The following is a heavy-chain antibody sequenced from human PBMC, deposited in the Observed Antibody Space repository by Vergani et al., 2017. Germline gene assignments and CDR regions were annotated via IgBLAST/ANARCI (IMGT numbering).Heavy chain of an antibody. CDR3: ARSSGYYSYYFDF. CDR1: VYTFTSYY. Sequence: QVQLVQSGAEVKKPGASVKVSCKASVYTFTSYYTHWVRQAPGQGLEWMGRIIPIFGTTSYAQKFQGRVTILADESTSTAYMELSSLRSEDTAVYYCARSSGYYSYYFDFWGQGTLVTVSS. D-gene: IGHD3-22*01. V-gene: IGHV1-69*18. CDR2: IIPIFGTT. J-gene: IGHJ4*02.